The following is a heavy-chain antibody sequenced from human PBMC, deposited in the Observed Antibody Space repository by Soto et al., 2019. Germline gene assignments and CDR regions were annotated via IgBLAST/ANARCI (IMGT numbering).Heavy chain of an antibody. CDR1: GFSLTTSGVG. CDR3: AHRVLRTVFGLVTTTAIYFDF. CDR2: IYWDYDK. D-gene: IGHD3-3*01. V-gene: IGHV2-5*02. J-gene: IGHJ4*02. Sequence: QITLKESGPTVVKPTETLTLTCTFSGFSLTTSGVGVGWVRQSPGKAPEWLALIYWDYDKRYSTSLKSRLTNTKDTSKNQVVLTMANVDPADTATYYCAHRVLRTVFGLVTTTAIYFDFWGQGTPVVVSS.